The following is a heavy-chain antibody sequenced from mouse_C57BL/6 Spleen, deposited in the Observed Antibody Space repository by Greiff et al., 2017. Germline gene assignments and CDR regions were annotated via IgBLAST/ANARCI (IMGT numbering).Heavy chain of an antibody. J-gene: IGHJ4*01. D-gene: IGHD3-2*02. CDR3: AKGRDSSGYGYYAMDY. CDR1: GFSLTSYA. V-gene: IGHV2-9-1*01. Sequence: VKLVESGPGLVAPSQSLSITCTVSGFSLTSYAISWVRQPPGKGLEWLGVIWTGGGTNYNSALKSRLSISKDNSKSQVFLKMNSLQTDDTARYYCAKGRDSSGYGYYAMDYWGQGTSVTVSS. CDR2: IWTGGGT.